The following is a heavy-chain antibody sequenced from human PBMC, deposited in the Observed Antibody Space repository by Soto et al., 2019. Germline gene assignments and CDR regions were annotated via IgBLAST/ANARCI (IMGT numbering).Heavy chain of an antibody. Sequence: SETLSLTCTVSGGSISSGNYYWSWIRQSPGKALEWIGYIYSTGSSYYNPSLRSRVSMSVDTSKNQFSLNLNSVTAADPAVSFCARDGIQLWLSERDWFDRSRQRHRVTLSS. D-gene: IGHD5-18*01. J-gene: IGHJ5*02. V-gene: IGHV4-30-4*01. CDR1: GGSISSGNYY. CDR2: IYSTGSS. CDR3: ARDGIQLWLSERDWFDR.